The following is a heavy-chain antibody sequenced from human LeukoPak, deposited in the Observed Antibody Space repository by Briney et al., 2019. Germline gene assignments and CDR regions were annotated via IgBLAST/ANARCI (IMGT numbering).Heavy chain of an antibody. CDR3: ARGVYIAAAQYGY. Sequence: SEPLSLPCPVAGGSIISYYWSWIRQPPGKGLEGIGYIYYSGTTNYNPSLKSRVTISVDTSKNQFSLKLSSVTAADTAVYYCARGVYIAAAQYGYWGQGTLVTVSS. V-gene: IGHV4-59*01. J-gene: IGHJ4*02. CDR2: IYYSGTT. CDR1: GGSIISYY. D-gene: IGHD6-13*01.